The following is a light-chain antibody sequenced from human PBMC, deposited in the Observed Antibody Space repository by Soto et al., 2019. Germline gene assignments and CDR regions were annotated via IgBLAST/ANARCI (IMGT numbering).Light chain of an antibody. CDR2: YDS. CDR3: QVWDSSSDHRGV. CDR1: NIGSKS. Sequence: SYELPQPPSVSVAPGKTARITCGGNNIGSKSVHWYQQKPGQAPVLVIYYDSDRPSGIPERFSGSNSGNTATLTNSSVEAGDEADYYCQVWDSSSDHRGVFGGGTQLTVL. J-gene: IGLJ2*01. V-gene: IGLV3-21*04.